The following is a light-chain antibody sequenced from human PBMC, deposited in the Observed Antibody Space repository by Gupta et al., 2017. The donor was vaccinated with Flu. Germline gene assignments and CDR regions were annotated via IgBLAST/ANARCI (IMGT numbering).Light chain of an antibody. V-gene: IGKV3-20*01. Sequence: RATLSCRASQSVGSSYLAWYQQKPGQAPRLLIYGASSRATGIPDRFSGSGSGTDFTLTISSLEPEDFAVYYCQQYGSSPPYTFGQGTKLEIK. CDR2: GAS. CDR1: QSVGSSY. J-gene: IGKJ2*01. CDR3: QQYGSSPPYT.